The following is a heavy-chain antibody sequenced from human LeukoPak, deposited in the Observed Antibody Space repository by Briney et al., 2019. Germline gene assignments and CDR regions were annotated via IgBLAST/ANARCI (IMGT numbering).Heavy chain of an antibody. Sequence: PGGSLRLSCAASGFTFSGFGMHWVRQAPGKGLEWVAFIRYDGSTKHYGDSVKGRFTISRDSSKNILHLQMNTLRAEDTAVYYCARGPSGYHNTGGQGTLVTVSS. V-gene: IGHV3-30*02. CDR2: IRYDGSTK. J-gene: IGHJ4*02. CDR1: GFTFSGFG. CDR3: ARGPSGYHNT. D-gene: IGHD5-12*01.